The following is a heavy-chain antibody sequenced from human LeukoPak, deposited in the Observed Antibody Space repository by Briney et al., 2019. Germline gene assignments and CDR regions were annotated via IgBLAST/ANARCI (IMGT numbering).Heavy chain of an antibody. CDR2: ISWNSGSI. CDR3: AKDSVAGTGLVDY. J-gene: IGHJ4*02. Sequence: GGSLRLSCAASGFTFDDYAMHWVRQAPGKGLEWVSGISWNSGSIGYADSVKGRFTISRDNAKNSLYLQTNSLRAEDTALYYCAKDSVAGTGLVDYWGQGTLVTVSS. D-gene: IGHD6-19*01. CDR1: GFTFDDYA. V-gene: IGHV3-9*01.